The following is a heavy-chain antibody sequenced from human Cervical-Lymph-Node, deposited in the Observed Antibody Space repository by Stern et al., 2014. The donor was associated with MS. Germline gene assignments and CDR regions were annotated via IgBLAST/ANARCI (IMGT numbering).Heavy chain of an antibody. V-gene: IGHV1-69*01. D-gene: IGHD3-22*01. CDR3: ARGPDHSGGYYYAY. CDR2: IIPMFGKA. CDR1: GGTFNSYA. Sequence: QVQLVQSGAEVKKPGSSGKVSCKASGGTFNSYAISWVRQAPGQGLEWMGGIIPMFGKANYAQKFQGRVTITADESTSTANMEVGSLRSEDTAVYYCARGPDHSGGYYYAYWGQGTLVTVSS. J-gene: IGHJ4*02.